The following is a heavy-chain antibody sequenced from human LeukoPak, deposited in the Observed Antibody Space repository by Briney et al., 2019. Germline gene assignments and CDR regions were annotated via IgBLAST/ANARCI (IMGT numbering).Heavy chain of an antibody. D-gene: IGHD3-9*01. CDR2: ISYDGSNK. Sequence: GGSLRLSCAASGFTFSSYGMHWVRQAPGKGLEWVAVISYDGSNKYYADSVKGRFTISRDNSKYTLYLQMNSLRAEDTAVYYCAKDRIPELRYFDWLSALDYWGQGTLVTVSS. CDR1: GFTFSSYG. V-gene: IGHV3-30*18. J-gene: IGHJ4*02. CDR3: AKDRIPELRYFDWLSALDY.